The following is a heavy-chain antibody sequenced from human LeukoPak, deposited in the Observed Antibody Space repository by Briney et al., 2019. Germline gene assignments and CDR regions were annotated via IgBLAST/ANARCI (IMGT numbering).Heavy chain of an antibody. V-gene: IGHV4-59*12. J-gene: IGHJ6*03. CDR1: NSFISTYY. CDR2: IYYSGST. CDR3: ARTRLELRHASYFYMDV. D-gene: IGHD1-7*01. Sequence: SETLSLTCTVSNSFISTYYWSWIRQPPGKGLEWIGYIYYSGSTNYNPSLKSRVTMSVDTSRNQFSLKVNSVTAADTAVYYCARTRLELRHASYFYMDVWGKGTTVTVSS.